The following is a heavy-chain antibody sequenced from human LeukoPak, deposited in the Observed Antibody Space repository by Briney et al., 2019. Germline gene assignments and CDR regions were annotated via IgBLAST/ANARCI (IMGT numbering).Heavy chain of an antibody. Sequence: SVKVSCKASGGTFSSYAISWVRQAPGQGLEWMGGIIPIFGTANYAQKFQGRVTITADESTSTAYMELSGLRSEDTAVYYCARESVAGRGGYFDYWGQGTLVTVSS. CDR2: IIPIFGTA. D-gene: IGHD6-19*01. CDR1: GGTFSSYA. J-gene: IGHJ4*02. V-gene: IGHV1-69*13. CDR3: ARESVAGRGGYFDY.